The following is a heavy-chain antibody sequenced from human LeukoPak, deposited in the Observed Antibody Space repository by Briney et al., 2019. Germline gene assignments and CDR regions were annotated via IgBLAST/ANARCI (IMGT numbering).Heavy chain of an antibody. V-gene: IGHV3-7*01. CDR1: KFTFSTYW. J-gene: IGHJ3*02. CDR2: IKQDGSEH. CDR3: ASQYCSSRACYTDAFDS. D-gene: IGHD2-2*02. Sequence: GGSLRLSCAASKFTFSTYWRSWVRQAPRKGVEWVANIKQDGSEHNYVPAVKDRYTISRDNAKNSLYLQMNSVRAEDTAVYYCASQYCSSRACYTDAFDSWGKGTMVTVSS.